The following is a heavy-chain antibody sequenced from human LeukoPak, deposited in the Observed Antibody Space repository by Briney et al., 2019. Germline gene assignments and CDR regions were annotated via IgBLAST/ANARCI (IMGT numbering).Heavy chain of an antibody. V-gene: IGHV3-23*01. Sequence: GSLRLSCAASGLSFSSFAMSWVRQGPARGLEWSSSMRGNGETFYADSVKGRFPLSSDSSRNTVYFQLNNLRVEDTAIYYCARASWVSSTDAVRWGQGTLVTVSS. J-gene: IGHJ4*02. CDR3: ARASWVSSTDAVR. D-gene: IGHD3-16*01. CDR1: GLSFSSFA. CDR2: MRGNGET.